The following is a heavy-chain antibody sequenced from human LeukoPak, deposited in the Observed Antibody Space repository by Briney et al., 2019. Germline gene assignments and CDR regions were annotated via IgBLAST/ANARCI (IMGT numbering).Heavy chain of an antibody. CDR1: GASFSRYF. V-gene: IGHV4-59*01. D-gene: IGHD6-19*01. CDR3: ARDLVGSGRPFDY. Sequence: SETLSLTCSVSGASFSRYFWTWLRQPPGKGLEWIGSIFDSGTTNYSPSLKSRVAMSADPSKDQFSLRLNSVTAADTAVYYCARDLVGSGRPFDYWGQGTLVTVSS. J-gene: IGHJ4*02. CDR2: IFDSGTT.